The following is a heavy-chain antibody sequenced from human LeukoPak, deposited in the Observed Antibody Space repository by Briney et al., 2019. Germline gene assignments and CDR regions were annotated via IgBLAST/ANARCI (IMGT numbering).Heavy chain of an antibody. V-gene: IGHV3-30*04. CDR3: AKDNCSGGSCYYDY. D-gene: IGHD2-15*01. CDR2: ISYDGSNK. Sequence: GRSLRLSCVASGFTFNTYSMHWVRQAPGKGLEWVAVISYDGSNKYYADSVKGRFTISRDNSKNTLYLQMNSLRAEDTAVYYCAKDNCSGGSCYYDYWGQGTLVTVSS. J-gene: IGHJ4*02. CDR1: GFTFNTYS.